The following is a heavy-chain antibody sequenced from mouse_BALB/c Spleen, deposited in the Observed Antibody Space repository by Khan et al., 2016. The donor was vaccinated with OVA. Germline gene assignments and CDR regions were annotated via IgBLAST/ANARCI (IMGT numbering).Heavy chain of an antibody. V-gene: IGHV5-6*02. J-gene: IGHJ3*01. Sequence: EVQLLETGGDFVRPGGSLKLSCAASGFTFSTYGMSWVRQTPDKRLEWVATINTGGAYTYYPDTVKGRFTISRDNAKNTLYLQLSSLKSEDTAIXYGARRAYYDNGGGFAYWGPGTLVTVSA. CDR2: INTGGAYT. CDR3: ARRAYYDNGGGFAY. D-gene: IGHD2-4*01. CDR1: GFTFSTYG.